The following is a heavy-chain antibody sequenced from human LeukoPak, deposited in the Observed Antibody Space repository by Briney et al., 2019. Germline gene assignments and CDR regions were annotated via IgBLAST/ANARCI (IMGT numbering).Heavy chain of an antibody. V-gene: IGHV3-23*01. Sequence: QSGGSLRLSCVASGFNFRTYGMDWVRQAPGKGLEWVSTLNGNGDTTHYADSVKGRFTISRDNSKNTLYLQMNSLRAEDTAVYFCARDGGYERTHVFDIWGQGTRVTVSS. D-gene: IGHD2-2*01. J-gene: IGHJ3*02. CDR3: ARDGGYERTHVFDI. CDR1: GFNFRTYG. CDR2: LNGNGDTT.